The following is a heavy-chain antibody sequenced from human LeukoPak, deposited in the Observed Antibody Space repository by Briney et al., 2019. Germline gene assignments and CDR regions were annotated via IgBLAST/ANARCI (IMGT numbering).Heavy chain of an antibody. CDR3: AKDRDWGAWELFDY. Sequence: PGGSLRLSCAASGFTFDDYAMHWVRQAPGKGLEWVSGISWNSGSIGYADSVKGRFTISRDNAKNSLYLQMNSLRAEDTAVYSCAKDRDWGAWELFDYWGQGTLVTVSS. J-gene: IGHJ4*02. CDR2: ISWNSGSI. V-gene: IGHV3-9*01. CDR1: GFTFDDYA. D-gene: IGHD1-26*01.